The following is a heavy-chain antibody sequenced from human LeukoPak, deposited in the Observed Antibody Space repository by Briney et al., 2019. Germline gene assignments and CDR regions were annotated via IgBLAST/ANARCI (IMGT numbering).Heavy chain of an antibody. Sequence: GGSLRLSCAASGFTFSSYGMHWVRKAPGKGLEWVAVIWYDGKEIHYVDSVKGRFTISRDNFKNTLYLQMNSLRAEDSAVYYCVRGSGGDGHSYCGDNWGQGTLVTVSS. CDR2: IWYDGKEI. V-gene: IGHV3-33*01. D-gene: IGHD5-24*01. J-gene: IGHJ4*02. CDR1: GFTFSSYG. CDR3: VRGSGGDGHSYCGDN.